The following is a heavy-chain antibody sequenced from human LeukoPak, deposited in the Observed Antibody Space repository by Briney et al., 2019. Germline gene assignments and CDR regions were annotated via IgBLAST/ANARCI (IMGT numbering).Heavy chain of an antibody. CDR3: ARGGQQYSSGWYSFDY. J-gene: IGHJ4*02. Sequence: PGGSLRLSCAASGFTFSDHYMDWVRQAPGKGLEWVGRTRNKANSYATEYAASVKGRFTISRDDSKNSLYLQMNSLKTEDTAVYYCARGGQQYSSGWYSFDYWGQGTLVTVSS. V-gene: IGHV3-72*01. CDR2: TRNKANSYAT. D-gene: IGHD6-19*01. CDR1: GFTFSDHY.